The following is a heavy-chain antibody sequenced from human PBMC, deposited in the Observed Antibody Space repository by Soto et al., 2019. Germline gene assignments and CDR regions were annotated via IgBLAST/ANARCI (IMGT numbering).Heavy chain of an antibody. J-gene: IGHJ3*02. CDR1: GGYISGGYYS. CDR2: IXXXXSX. V-gene: IGHV4-30-2*01. Sequence: TLSLTCAVSGGYISGGYYSWGWIRQPPGKGXXWXXFIXXXXSXXXNSSLKSRVTISVDRSKNHFFLNLTSVTAADTAVYYCATYRKFFQIWGQGTKVTVSS. CDR3: ATYRKFFQI.